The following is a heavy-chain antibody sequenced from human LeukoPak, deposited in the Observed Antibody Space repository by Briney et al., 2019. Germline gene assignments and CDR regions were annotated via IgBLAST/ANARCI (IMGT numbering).Heavy chain of an antibody. J-gene: IGHJ4*02. CDR1: GYTFTSYA. Sequence: ASVKVSCKASGYTFTSYAMHWVRQAPGQRLEWTGWINAGNGNTKYSQKFQGRVTITRDTSASTAYMELSSLRSEDTAVYYCARRYSYGPRPFDYWGQGTLVTVSS. D-gene: IGHD5-18*01. CDR2: INAGNGNT. CDR3: ARRYSYGPRPFDY. V-gene: IGHV1-3*01.